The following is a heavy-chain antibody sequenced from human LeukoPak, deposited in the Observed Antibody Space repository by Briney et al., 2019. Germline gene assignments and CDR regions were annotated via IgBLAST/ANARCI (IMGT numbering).Heavy chain of an antibody. Sequence: KPSETLSLTCTVSGGSISSYYWSWIRQPPGKGLEWIGYIYYSGSTNYNPSLKSRVTISVDTSKNQCSLKLSSVTAADTAVYYCAREELRDWYFDLWGRGTLVTVSS. J-gene: IGHJ2*01. CDR1: GGSISSYY. V-gene: IGHV4-59*01. D-gene: IGHD1-26*01. CDR2: IYYSGST. CDR3: AREELRDWYFDL.